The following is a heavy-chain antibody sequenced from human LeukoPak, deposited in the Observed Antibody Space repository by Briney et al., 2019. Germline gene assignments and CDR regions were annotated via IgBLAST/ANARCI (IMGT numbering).Heavy chain of an antibody. J-gene: IGHJ3*02. Sequence: GGSLRLSCAASGFKFDDYAVHWVRQGPGKGLEWVSGISWNSGIIDYADSVKGRFTISRDNAKSSLFLQMNSLRVEDTALYYCAREGLTIDAFDIWGPGTVVTVSS. CDR3: AREGLTIDAFDI. D-gene: IGHD4/OR15-4a*01. CDR1: GFKFDDYA. V-gene: IGHV3-9*01. CDR2: ISWNSGII.